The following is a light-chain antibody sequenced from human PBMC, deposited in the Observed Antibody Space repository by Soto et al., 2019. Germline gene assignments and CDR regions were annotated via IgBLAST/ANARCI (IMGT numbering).Light chain of an antibody. J-gene: IGKJ4*01. CDR2: GAS. CDR1: QSVSSY. Sequence: EIVMTQSPATLSVSPGERATLSCRASQSVSSYLAWYQQKPGQAPRLVIYGASTRAAGIPARFSGSWSGIEFTLTISGLQSEDFAVYYCQQYNNWPLTFGGGTKVDVK. V-gene: IGKV3-15*01. CDR3: QQYNNWPLT.